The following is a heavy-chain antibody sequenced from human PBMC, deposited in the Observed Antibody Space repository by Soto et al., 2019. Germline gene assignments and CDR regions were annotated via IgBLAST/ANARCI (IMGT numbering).Heavy chain of an antibody. Sequence: AGSLRLSCAASGFTFSDHYMDWVRQAPGKGLEWVGRTTNKAKSYTTEYAASVKGRFTISRDDSKNSLYLQMNSLKTEDTAVYFCVIGTGTPPFVYWGQGTLVTVFS. CDR3: VIGTGTPPFVY. J-gene: IGHJ4*02. D-gene: IGHD1-1*01. CDR1: GFTFSDHY. V-gene: IGHV3-72*01. CDR2: TTNKAKSYTT.